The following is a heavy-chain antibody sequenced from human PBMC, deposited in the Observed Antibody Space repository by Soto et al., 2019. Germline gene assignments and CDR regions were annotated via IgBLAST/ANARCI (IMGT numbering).Heavy chain of an antibody. CDR1: GYSFTSYW. Sequence: GESLKISCKGSGYSFTSYWISWVRQMPGKGLEWMGRIDPSDSYTNYSPSFQGHVTISADKSISTAYLQWSSLKASDTAMYYCAIDSDYDFWSGYFLLGAFDIWGQGTMVTVSS. J-gene: IGHJ3*02. V-gene: IGHV5-10-1*01. D-gene: IGHD3-3*01. CDR2: IDPSDSYT. CDR3: AIDSDYDFWSGYFLLGAFDI.